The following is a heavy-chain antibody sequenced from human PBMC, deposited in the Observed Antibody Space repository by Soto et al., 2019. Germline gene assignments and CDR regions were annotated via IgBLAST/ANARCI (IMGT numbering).Heavy chain of an antibody. V-gene: IGHV4-30-4*08. CDR1: GGSISSGDYY. Sequence: PSETLSLTCTVSGGSISSGDYYWSWIRQSPGLGLEWIGYIYYSGSTNYNPSLKSRVTISVDTSKNQFSLKLSSVTAADTAVYYCARRYSSGFDYWGQGTLVTVSS. J-gene: IGHJ4*02. D-gene: IGHD6-19*01. CDR3: ARRYSSGFDY. CDR2: IYYSGST.